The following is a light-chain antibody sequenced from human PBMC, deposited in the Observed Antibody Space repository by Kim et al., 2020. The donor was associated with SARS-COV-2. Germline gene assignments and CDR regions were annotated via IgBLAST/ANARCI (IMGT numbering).Light chain of an antibody. V-gene: IGKV1-17*03. CDR3: LQYNAYPWT. Sequence: DIQMTQSPSAMSVSVGDRVTITCRASQGIRNYLAWFQQKPGKAPKRLIYGASSLQSGVPSRFSGSGSGTDFTFTISSLQAEDLASYYCLQYNAYPWTFGQGTKVDIK. CDR1: QGIRNY. CDR2: GAS. J-gene: IGKJ1*01.